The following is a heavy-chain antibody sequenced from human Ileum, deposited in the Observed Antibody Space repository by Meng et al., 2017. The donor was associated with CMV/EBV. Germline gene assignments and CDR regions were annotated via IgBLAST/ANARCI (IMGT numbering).Heavy chain of an antibody. J-gene: IGHJ6*02. Sequence: GGSLRLSCAASGFTFSSYWMSWVRQAPGKGLEWVANIKQDGSEKYYVDSVKGRFTISRDNAKNSLYLQMNSLRAEDTALYYCAKDNGLRFLENGMDVWGQGTTVTVSS. D-gene: IGHD3-3*01. CDR1: GFTFSSYW. CDR2: IKQDGSEK. CDR3: AKDNGLRFLENGMDV. V-gene: IGHV3-7*03.